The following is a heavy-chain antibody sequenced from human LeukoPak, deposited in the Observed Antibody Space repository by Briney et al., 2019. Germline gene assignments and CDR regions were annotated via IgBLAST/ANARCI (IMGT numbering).Heavy chain of an antibody. CDR1: GFTFSSYG. CDR3: ASSPAAHGY. V-gene: IGHV3-33*01. J-gene: IGHJ4*02. Sequence: GRSLRLSCAASGFTFSSYGMHWVRQAPGKGLEWVAVIWYDGSNKYYADSVKGRFTISRDNSKSTLYLQMNSLRAEDTAVYYCASSPAAHGYWGQGTLVTVSS. D-gene: IGHD2-15*01. CDR2: IWYDGSNK.